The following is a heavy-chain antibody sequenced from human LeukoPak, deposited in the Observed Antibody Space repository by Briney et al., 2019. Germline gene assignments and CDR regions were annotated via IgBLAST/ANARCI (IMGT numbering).Heavy chain of an antibody. Sequence: GGSLRLSCVASGFTFGKYWMSWVRQAPGKGLEWVANIKLDGSEKNYVDSVKGRFTISRDNTKNSLYLQMNSLRAEDTAVFYCARGETYSSGWYRSDWFDPWGQGTLVTVSS. CDR2: IKLDGSEK. J-gene: IGHJ5*02. CDR3: ARGETYSSGWYRSDWFDP. V-gene: IGHV3-7*03. D-gene: IGHD6-19*01. CDR1: GFTFGKYW.